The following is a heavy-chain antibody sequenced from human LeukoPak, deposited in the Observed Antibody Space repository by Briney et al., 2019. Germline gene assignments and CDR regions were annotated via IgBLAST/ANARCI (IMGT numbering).Heavy chain of an antibody. D-gene: IGHD5-12*01. CDR2: IYYSGST. J-gene: IGHJ4*02. V-gene: IGHV4-59*01. CDR1: GGSISSYY. CDR3: ARGSGYNYRLYYFDY. Sequence: SETLSLTCTVSGGSISSYYWSWIRQPPGKGLEWIGYIYYSGSTIYNPSLKSRVTISVDTSKNQFSLKLSSVTAADTAVYYCARGSGYNYRLYYFDYWGQGTLVTVSS.